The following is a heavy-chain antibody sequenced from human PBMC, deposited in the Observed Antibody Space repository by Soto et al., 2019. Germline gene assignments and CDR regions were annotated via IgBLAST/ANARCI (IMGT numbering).Heavy chain of an antibody. D-gene: IGHD3-10*01. CDR1: GVSFNNNG. CDR2: VSPPFRTS. CDR3: ARVLYYGSGSYSPYGMDV. J-gene: IGHJ6*02. V-gene: IGHV1-69*01. Sequence: QVQLVQSGAEVKKPGSSVKVSCKTSGVSFNNNGIGWVRQAPGHGLEWMGGVSPPFRTSNYARKFQGRNSITADASTGTVNMEPSSLTSEDTAQYYCARVLYYGSGSYSPYGMDVWGQGTMVTVSS.